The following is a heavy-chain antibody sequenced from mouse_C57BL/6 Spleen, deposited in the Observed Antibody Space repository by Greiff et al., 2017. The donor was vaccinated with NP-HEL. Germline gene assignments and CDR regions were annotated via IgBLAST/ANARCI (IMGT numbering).Heavy chain of an antibody. Sequence: EVQRVESGGGLVQPGGSLSLSCAASGFTFTDYYMSWVRQPPGKALEWLGFIRNNDNGYTKEYSASAKGRLTKSRNNSQSILYLQINALRAEDSATYYWASLLRNYAMDYWGQGTTVTVSS. V-gene: IGHV7-3*01. D-gene: IGHD6-1*01. CDR2: IRNNDNGYTK. J-gene: IGHJ4*01. CDR3: ASLLRNYAMDY. CDR1: GFTFTDYY.